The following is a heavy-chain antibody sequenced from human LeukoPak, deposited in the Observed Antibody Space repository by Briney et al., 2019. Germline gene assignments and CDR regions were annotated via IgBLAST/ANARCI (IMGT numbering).Heavy chain of an antibody. CDR2: IYYSGST. Sequence: PSETLSLTCTVSGGSISSYYWSWIRRPPGKGLEWIGYIYYSGSTNYNPSLKSRVTISVDTSKNQFSLKLSSVTAADTAVYYCARVRKVGSWYFDYWGQGTLVTVSS. J-gene: IGHJ4*02. D-gene: IGHD6-13*01. V-gene: IGHV4-59*01. CDR1: GGSISSYY. CDR3: ARVRKVGSWYFDY.